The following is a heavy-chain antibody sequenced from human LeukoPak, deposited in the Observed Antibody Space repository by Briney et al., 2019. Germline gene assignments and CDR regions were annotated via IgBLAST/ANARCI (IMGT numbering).Heavy chain of an antibody. Sequence: ASVKVSCTASGYTFTSYGISWVRQAPGQGLEWMGWISAYNGNTNYAQKLQGRVTMTTDTSTSTAYMELRSLRSDDTAVYYCARLISSDYDFDYWGQGTLVTVSS. D-gene: IGHD3-22*01. J-gene: IGHJ4*02. V-gene: IGHV1-18*01. CDR2: ISAYNGNT. CDR1: GYTFTSYG. CDR3: ARLISSDYDFDY.